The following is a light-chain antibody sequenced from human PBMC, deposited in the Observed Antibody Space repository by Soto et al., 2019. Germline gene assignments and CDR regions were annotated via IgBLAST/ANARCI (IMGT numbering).Light chain of an antibody. CDR3: QQYTNWPLT. CDR1: ESVSTF. V-gene: IGKV3D-15*01. J-gene: IGKJ4*01. Sequence: EIVVTQSPATLSVSPGEGATLSCRASESVSTFLAWYQQKPGQSPRLLIYGASTRATGIPARFSGSGSETEFTLTISSLQSEDFAVYYCQQYTNWPLTFGGGTKVEI. CDR2: GAS.